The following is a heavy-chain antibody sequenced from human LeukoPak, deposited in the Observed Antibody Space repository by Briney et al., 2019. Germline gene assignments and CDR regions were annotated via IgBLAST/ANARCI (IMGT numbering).Heavy chain of an antibody. Sequence: SETLSLTCAVYGGSFSGYYWSWIRQPPGKGLEWIGEINHSGSTNYNPSLKSRVTISVDTSKNHFSLKLSSVTAADTAVYYCARGVLRYFDWLLGRNWFDPWGQGTLVTVSS. D-gene: IGHD3-9*01. V-gene: IGHV4-34*01. CDR1: GGSFSGYY. CDR2: INHSGST. CDR3: ARGVLRYFDWLLGRNWFDP. J-gene: IGHJ5*02.